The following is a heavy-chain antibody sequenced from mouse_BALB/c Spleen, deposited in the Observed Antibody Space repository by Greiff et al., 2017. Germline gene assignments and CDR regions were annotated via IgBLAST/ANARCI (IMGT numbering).Heavy chain of an antibody. Sequence: VQLQQSGPELVKPGASVKISCKASGYSFTGYFMNWVKQRTGQGLEWIGEIYPGSGSTYYNEKFKGKATLTADKSSNTAYMQLSSLTSEDSAVYFCARYGNAMDYWGQGTSVTVSS. J-gene: IGHJ4*01. CDR3: ARYGNAMDY. D-gene: IGHD2-1*01. CDR1: GYSFTGYF. V-gene: IGHV1-77*01. CDR2: IYPGSGST.